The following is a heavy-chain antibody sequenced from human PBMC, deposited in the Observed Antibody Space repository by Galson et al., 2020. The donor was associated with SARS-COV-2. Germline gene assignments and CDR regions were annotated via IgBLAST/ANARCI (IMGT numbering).Heavy chain of an antibody. CDR3: VRGYDY. CDR2: ISSDGRTT. CDR1: GFTFSSNW. V-gene: IGHV3-74*03. Sequence: GESLKISCAASGFTFSSNWMHWVRQAPGKGLVWVSGISSDGRTTKYADSVKGRFTISRDNAKNTVYLQMNSLRAEDTAMYYCVRGYDYWGQGTLVTVSS. J-gene: IGHJ4*02.